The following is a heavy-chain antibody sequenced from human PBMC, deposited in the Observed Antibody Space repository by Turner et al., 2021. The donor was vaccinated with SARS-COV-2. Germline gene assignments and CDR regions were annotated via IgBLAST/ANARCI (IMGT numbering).Heavy chain of an antibody. CDR2: ISSSSSYI. D-gene: IGHD3-22*01. CDR1: GFTFSSYS. Sequence: EVRLVESGGGLVQPGGSLRLSCAASGFTFSSYSMNWVRQAPGKGLEWVSSISSSSSYIYYADSMKGRFTISRDNAKNSLYLQMNSLRAEDTAVYYCARGTYYYDSSTYSGTNWFDPWGQGTLVTVSS. CDR3: ARGTYYYDSSTYSGTNWFDP. V-gene: IGHV3-21*01. J-gene: IGHJ5*02.